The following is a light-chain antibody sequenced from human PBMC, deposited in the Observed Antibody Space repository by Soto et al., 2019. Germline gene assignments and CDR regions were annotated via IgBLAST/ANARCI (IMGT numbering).Light chain of an antibody. CDR2: GTS. CDR3: QQFGSSPLYT. Sequence: EVVLTQSPGTLSFSPGERATLSCSASQSVGSSYLAWYQHKPGQAPRLLIYGTSSRATGIPDRFSGSGSGTDFTLTISRLEPEDFAVYYCQQFGSSPLYTFGQGTKREIK. J-gene: IGKJ2*01. V-gene: IGKV3-20*01. CDR1: QSVGSSY.